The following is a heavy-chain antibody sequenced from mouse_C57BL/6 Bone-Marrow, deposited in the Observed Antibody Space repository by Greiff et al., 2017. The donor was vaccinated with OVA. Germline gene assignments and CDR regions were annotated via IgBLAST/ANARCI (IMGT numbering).Heavy chain of an antibody. CDR2: ISSGGSYT. J-gene: IGHJ2*01. CDR1: GFTFSSYG. Sequence: EVHLVESGGDLVKPGGSLKLSCAASGFTFSSYGMSWVRQTPDKRLEWVATISSGGSYTYYPDSVKGRFTISRDNAKNTLYLQMSILKSEDTAMYYCARHPVITTVVAVDYWGQGTTLTVSS. V-gene: IGHV5-6*01. CDR3: ARHPVITTVVAVDY. D-gene: IGHD1-1*01.